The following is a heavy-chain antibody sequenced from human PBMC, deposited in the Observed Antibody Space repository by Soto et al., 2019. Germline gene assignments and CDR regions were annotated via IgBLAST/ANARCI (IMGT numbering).Heavy chain of an antibody. D-gene: IGHD1-26*01. CDR3: ASSIVGAGYFDY. CDR1: GFAFSSYG. Sequence: GGSLRLSCAASGFAFSSYGMHWVRQAPGKGLEWVAVIWYDGSNKYYADSVKGRFTISRDNSKNTLYLQMNSLRAEDTAVYYCASSIVGAGYFDYWGQGTLVTVSS. J-gene: IGHJ4*02. V-gene: IGHV3-33*01. CDR2: IWYDGSNK.